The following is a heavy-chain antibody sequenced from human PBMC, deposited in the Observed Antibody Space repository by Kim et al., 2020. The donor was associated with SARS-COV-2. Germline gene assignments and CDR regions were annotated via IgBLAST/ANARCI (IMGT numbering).Heavy chain of an antibody. CDR1: GFTFSSYA. CDR2: ISYDGSNK. Sequence: GSLRLSCAASGFTFSSYAMHWVRQAPGKGLEWVAVISYDGSNKYYADSVKGRFTISRDNSKNTLYLQMNSLRAEDTAVYYCARATAAGEDAFDIWGQGTMVTVSS. J-gene: IGHJ3*02. D-gene: IGHD6-13*01. CDR3: ARATAAGEDAFDI. V-gene: IGHV3-30-3*01.